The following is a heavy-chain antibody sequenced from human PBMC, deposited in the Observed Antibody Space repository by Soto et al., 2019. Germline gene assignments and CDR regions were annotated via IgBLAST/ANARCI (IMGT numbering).Heavy chain of an antibody. V-gene: IGHV3-30-3*01. Sequence: QVQLVESGGGVVQPGRSLRLSCAASGFTFSSYAMHWVRQAPGKGLEWVAVISYDGSNKYYADSVKGRFTISRDNSKNTLYLQMNSLRAEDTAVYYCARGYVLRYFSDDGMDVWGQGTTVTVSS. CDR1: GFTFSSYA. CDR3: ARGYVLRYFSDDGMDV. J-gene: IGHJ6*02. CDR2: ISYDGSNK. D-gene: IGHD3-9*01.